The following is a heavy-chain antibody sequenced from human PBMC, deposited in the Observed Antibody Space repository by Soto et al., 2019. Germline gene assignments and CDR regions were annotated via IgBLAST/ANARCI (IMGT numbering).Heavy chain of an antibody. CDR1: GFTFSSYS. CDR3: ARDLRFSTSWQSTYYYYYGMDV. Sequence: PGGSVRLSCAASGFTFSSYSMNWVRQAPGKGLEWVSYISSSSSTIYYADSVKGRFTISRDNAKNSLYLQMNSLRDEDTAVYYCARDLRFSTSWQSTYYYYYGMDVWGQGTTVTVSS. V-gene: IGHV3-48*02. CDR2: ISSSSSTI. J-gene: IGHJ6*02. D-gene: IGHD2-2*01.